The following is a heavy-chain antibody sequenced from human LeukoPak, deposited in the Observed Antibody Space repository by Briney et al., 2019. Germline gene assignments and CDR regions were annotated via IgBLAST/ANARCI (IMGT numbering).Heavy chain of an antibody. V-gene: IGHV1-18*01. CDR3: ARDGILGSGSYYDYYYGMDV. Sequence: ASVKVSCKASGYTFTSYGISWVRQAPGQGLEWMGWISAYNGNTNYAQKLQGRVTMTTDTSTSTAYMELRSLRSDDTAVYYCARDGILGSGSYYDYYYGMDVWGQGTTVTVSS. J-gene: IGHJ6*02. D-gene: IGHD1-26*01. CDR1: GYTFTSYG. CDR2: ISAYNGNT.